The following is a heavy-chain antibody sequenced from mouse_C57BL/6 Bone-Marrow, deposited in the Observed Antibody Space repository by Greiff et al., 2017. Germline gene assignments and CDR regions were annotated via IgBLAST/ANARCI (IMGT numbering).Heavy chain of an antibody. CDR1: GYTFTSYG. D-gene: IGHD2-4*01. CDR3: ARNYDYDVEAY. V-gene: IGHV1-81*01. CDR2: IYPRSGNT. J-gene: IGHJ3*01. Sequence: QVQLKESGAELARPGASVKLSCKASGYTFTSYGISWVKQRTGQGLEWIGEIYPRSGNTYYNEKFKGKATLTADKSSSTAYMGLRSLTSEDSAVYSCARNYDYDVEAYWGQGTLVTVSA.